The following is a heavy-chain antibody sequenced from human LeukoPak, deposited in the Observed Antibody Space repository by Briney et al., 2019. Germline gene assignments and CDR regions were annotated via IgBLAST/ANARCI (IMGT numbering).Heavy chain of an antibody. CDR2: ISSSSSYI. V-gene: IGHV3-21*01. D-gene: IGHD3-3*01. J-gene: IGHJ4*02. CDR1: GFTFSSYS. Sequence: GGSLRLSRAASGFTFSSYSMNWVRQAPGKGLEWVSSISSSSSYIYYADSVKGRFTISRDNAKNSLYLQMNSLRAEDTAVYYCARGGHYDFWSAKGYYFDYWGQGTLATVSS. CDR3: ARGGHYDFWSAKGYYFDY.